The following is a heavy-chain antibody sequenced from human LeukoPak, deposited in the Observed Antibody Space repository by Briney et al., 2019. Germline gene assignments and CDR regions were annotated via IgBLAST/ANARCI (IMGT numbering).Heavy chain of an antibody. CDR2: IYYSGSA. D-gene: IGHD2-2*02. CDR3: ARRSGYCSSTSCYTIWFDP. Sequence: SETLSLTCTVSGGSISSSSHYWGWIRQPPGKGLEWIGSIYYSGSAYYNPSLKSRVTTSVDTSKNQFSLKLNSLTAADTAVYYCARRSGYCSSTSCYTIWFDPWGQGTLVTVSS. CDR1: GGSISSSSHY. V-gene: IGHV4-39*07. J-gene: IGHJ5*02.